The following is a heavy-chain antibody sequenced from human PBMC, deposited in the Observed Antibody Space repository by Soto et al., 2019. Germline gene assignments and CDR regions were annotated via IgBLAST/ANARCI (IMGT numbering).Heavy chain of an antibody. CDR3: ARGRYCLTGRCFPNWFDS. V-gene: IGHV4-30-4*01. J-gene: IGHJ5*01. D-gene: IGHD2-15*01. Sequence: SETLSLTCSVSGDSISSVDYFWAWIRQPPGQALEYIEYIYKSATTYYNPSFEGRVAISLDTSKSQFSLNVTSVTAADTAVYFCARGRYCLTGRCFPNWFDSWGQGTLVTVSS. CDR1: GDSISSVDYF. CDR2: IYKSATT.